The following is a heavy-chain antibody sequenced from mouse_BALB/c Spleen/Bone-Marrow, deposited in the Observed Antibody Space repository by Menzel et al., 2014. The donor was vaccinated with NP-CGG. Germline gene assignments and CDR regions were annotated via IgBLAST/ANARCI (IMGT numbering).Heavy chain of an antibody. CDR1: GYSIXSGHG. D-gene: IGHD1-1*01. J-gene: IGHJ2*01. CDR2: IHFSGYT. V-gene: IGHV3-1*02. CDR3: TRETTVVADFDY. Sequence: EVQRVESGPDLVKPSQSLSLTCTVTGYSIXSGHGWHWIRQFPGNRLQWMGYIHFSGYTDYNPSLKSRISITRDTSKNQFFLQLNSVTTEDTGTYYCTRETTVVADFDYWGQGTTLAVSP.